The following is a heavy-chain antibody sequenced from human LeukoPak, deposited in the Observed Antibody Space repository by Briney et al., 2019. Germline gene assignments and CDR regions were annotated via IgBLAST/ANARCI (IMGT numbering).Heavy chain of an antibody. Sequence: GSLRLSCAASGFTFSDYYMSWIRQSPGTGLEWIGEISQNGKTNYNPSFESRVTISLDTSKKQFSLHLSSVTAADTAVYYCARTDYSLPWGQGTPVTVSS. CDR1: GFTFSDYY. CDR3: ARTDYSLP. CDR2: ISQNGKT. J-gene: IGHJ5*02. V-gene: IGHV4-34*01. D-gene: IGHD4-11*01.